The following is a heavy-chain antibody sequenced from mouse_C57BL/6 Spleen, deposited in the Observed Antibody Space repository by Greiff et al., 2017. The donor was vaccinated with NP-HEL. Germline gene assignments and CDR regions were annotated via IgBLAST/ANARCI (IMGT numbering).Heavy chain of an antibody. CDR2: ISSGGSYT. D-gene: IGHD3-2*02. CDR1: GFTFSSYG. J-gene: IGHJ3*01. Sequence: EVQRVESGGDLVKPGGSLKLSCAASGFTFSSYGMSWVRQTPDKRLEWVATISSGGSYTYYPDSVKGRFTISRDNAKNTLYLQMSSLKSEDTAMYYCARPDSSGPFAYWGQRTLVTVSA. V-gene: IGHV5-6*01. CDR3: ARPDSSGPFAY.